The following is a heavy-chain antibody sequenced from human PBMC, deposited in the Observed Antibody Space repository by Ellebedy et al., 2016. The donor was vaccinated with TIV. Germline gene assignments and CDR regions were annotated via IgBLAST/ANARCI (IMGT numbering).Heavy chain of an antibody. V-gene: IGHV5-51*01. J-gene: IGHJ3*02. CDR1: GYSFTSYW. D-gene: IGHD2-2*01. CDR2: IYPGDSDT. CDR3: ASRRQFCSSNSCFRGAFDI. Sequence: GESLKISXKGSGYSFTSYWIAWVRQMPGKGLEWMGIIYPGDSDTRYSPSFQGQVSISADKSISTAYLQWSSLKASDTAMYYCASRRQFCSSNSCFRGAFDIWGHGTMVTVPS.